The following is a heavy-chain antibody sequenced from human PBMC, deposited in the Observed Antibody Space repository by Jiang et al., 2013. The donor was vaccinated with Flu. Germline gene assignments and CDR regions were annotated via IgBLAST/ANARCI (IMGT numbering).Heavy chain of an antibody. CDR2: INHSGST. CDR1: GGSFSGYY. J-gene: IGHJ4*02. D-gene: IGHD2-2*01. V-gene: IGHV4-34*01. Sequence: LLKPSETLSLTCAVYGGSFSGYYWSWIRQPPGKGLEWIGEINHSGSTNYNPSLKSRVTISVDTSKNQFSLKLSSVTAADTAVYYCARGYCSSTSCYRQTPRPRSGYFDYWGQGTLVTVSS. CDR3: ARGYCSSTSCYRQTPRPRSGYFDY.